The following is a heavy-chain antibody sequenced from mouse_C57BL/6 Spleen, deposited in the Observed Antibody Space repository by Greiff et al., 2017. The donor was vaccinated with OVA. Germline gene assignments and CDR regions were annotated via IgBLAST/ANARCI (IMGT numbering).Heavy chain of an antibody. V-gene: IGHV14-4*01. J-gene: IGHJ2*01. CDR3: TTLGRGY. Sequence: EVQLQESGAELVRPGASVKLSCTASGFNIKDDYMHWVKQRPEQGLEWIGWIDPENGDTEYASKFQGKATITADTSSNTAYLQLSSLTSEDTAVYYCTTLGRGYWGQGTTLTVSS. CDR2: IDPENGDT. CDR1: GFNIKDDY. D-gene: IGHD4-1*01.